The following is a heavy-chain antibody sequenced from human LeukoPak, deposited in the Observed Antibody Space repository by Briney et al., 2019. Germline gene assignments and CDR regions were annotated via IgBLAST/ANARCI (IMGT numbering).Heavy chain of an antibody. CDR1: GFTFSSHW. Sequence: GGSLRLSCADSGFTFSSHWMHWVRQAPGKGLVWVSRIKYDASSTSYADSVKGRFTISRDNAKNTLYLQMNSLRAEDTAVYYCARGPLRFLEWLREYGLDYWGQGTLVTVSS. V-gene: IGHV3-74*01. CDR2: IKYDASST. J-gene: IGHJ4*02. D-gene: IGHD3-3*01. CDR3: ARGPLRFLEWLREYGLDY.